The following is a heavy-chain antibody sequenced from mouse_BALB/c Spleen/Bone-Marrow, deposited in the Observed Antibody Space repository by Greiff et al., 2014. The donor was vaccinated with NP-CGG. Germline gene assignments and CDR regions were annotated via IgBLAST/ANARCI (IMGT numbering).Heavy chain of an antibody. CDR3: ARITTATGAMDY. CDR1: GFSLTNYG. CDR2: IWADGST. D-gene: IGHD1-2*01. J-gene: IGHJ4*01. Sequence: VQLQESGPGLVAPSQSLSITCTVSGFSLTNYGVHWVRQPPGKGLEWLGVIWADGSTNYNSALMSRLSISKDNSKSQVFFKMNSLQTDDTAMYYCARITTATGAMDYWGQGTSVTSPQ. V-gene: IGHV2-9*02.